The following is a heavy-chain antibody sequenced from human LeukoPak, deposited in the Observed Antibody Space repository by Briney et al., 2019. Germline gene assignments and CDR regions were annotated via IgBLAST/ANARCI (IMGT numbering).Heavy chain of an antibody. D-gene: IGHD3-10*01. V-gene: IGHV7-4-1*02. CDR3: ARDLGTYGYYFDY. Sequence: ASVKVSCKASGYTFMNYAINWVRQAPGQGLEWMGWNNTNTGNPTYAQGFTGRFVFSLDTSVSTAYLQISSLKAEDTAVYYCARDLGTYGYYFDYWGQGTLVTVSS. J-gene: IGHJ4*02. CDR2: NNTNTGNP. CDR1: GYTFMNYA.